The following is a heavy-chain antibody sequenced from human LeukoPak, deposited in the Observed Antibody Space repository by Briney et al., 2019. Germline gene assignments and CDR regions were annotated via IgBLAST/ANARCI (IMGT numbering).Heavy chain of an antibody. J-gene: IGHJ3*02. V-gene: IGHV4-34*01. Sequence: SETLSLTCAVYGGSFSGYYWSWIRQPPGKGLEWIGEINHSGSTNYNPSLKSRVTISVDTSKNQFSLKLSSVTAADTAVYYCARGGQQPVPIPNAFDIWGQGTMVTVSS. D-gene: IGHD6-13*01. CDR1: GGSFSGYY. CDR2: INHSGST. CDR3: ARGGQQPVPIPNAFDI.